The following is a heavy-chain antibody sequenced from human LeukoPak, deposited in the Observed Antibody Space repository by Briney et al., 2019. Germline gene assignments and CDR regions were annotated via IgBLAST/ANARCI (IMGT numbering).Heavy chain of an antibody. Sequence: TGGSLRLSCAASGFTFSSYWMHWVRQAPGKGLVWVSGISWNSGSIGYADSVKGRFTISRDNAKNSLYLQMNSLRAEDTALYYCAKDSFYYGSGSSNFDYWGQGTLVTVSS. D-gene: IGHD3-10*01. CDR2: ISWNSGSI. J-gene: IGHJ4*02. CDR3: AKDSFYYGSGSSNFDY. CDR1: GFTFSSYW. V-gene: IGHV3-9*01.